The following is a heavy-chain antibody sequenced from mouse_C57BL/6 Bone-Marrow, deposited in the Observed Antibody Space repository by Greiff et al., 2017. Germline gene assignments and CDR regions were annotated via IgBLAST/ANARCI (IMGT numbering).Heavy chain of an antibody. D-gene: IGHD2-4*01. CDR2: ISDGGRYT. CDR1: GFTFSSYA. V-gene: IGHV5-4*01. CDR3: ARDEGLRPWFAY. J-gene: IGHJ3*01. Sequence: EVNVVESGGGLVKPGGSLKLSCAASGFTFSSYAMSWVRQTPEKRLEWVATISDGGRYTYYPANVKGRFTISRDNAKNNLYLQMSHLKSEDTAMYYCARDEGLRPWFAYWGQGTLVTVSA.